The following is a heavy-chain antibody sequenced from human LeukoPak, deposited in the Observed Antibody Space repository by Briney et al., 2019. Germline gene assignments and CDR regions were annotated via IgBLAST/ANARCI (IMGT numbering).Heavy chain of an antibody. CDR1: GGTFSSYA. CDR3: ARDADRQQQSAHPFDY. D-gene: IGHD6-13*01. CDR2: IIPIFGTA. Sequence: ASVKVSCKASGGTFSSYAISWVRQAPGQGLEWMGGIIPIFGTANYAQKFQGRVTITADESTSTAYMELSSLRSEDTAVYYCARDADRQQQSAHPFDYWGQGTLVTVSS. V-gene: IGHV1-69*01. J-gene: IGHJ4*02.